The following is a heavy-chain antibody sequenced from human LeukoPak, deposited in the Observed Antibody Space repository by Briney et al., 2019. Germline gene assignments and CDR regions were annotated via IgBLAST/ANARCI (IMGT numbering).Heavy chain of an antibody. V-gene: IGHV3-13*01. CDR1: GFTFSDYD. CDR2: IGTAGDT. CDR3: ARVAKERVGGVYYFDY. D-gene: IGHD1-1*01. J-gene: IGHJ4*02. Sequence: GGSLRLSCAATGFTFSDYDMHWVRQATGKGLEWVSAIGTAGDTYYTGSVKGRFTISRENAKNSLYLQMNSLRAGDTAVYYCARVAKERVGGVYYFDYWGQGTLVTVSS.